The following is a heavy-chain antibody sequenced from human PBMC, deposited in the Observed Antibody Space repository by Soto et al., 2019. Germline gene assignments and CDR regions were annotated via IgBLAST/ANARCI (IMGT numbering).Heavy chain of an antibody. V-gene: IGHV1-8*02. D-gene: IGHD2-15*01. CDR3: ARATDPPYCSGDICYSKYYFES. Sequence: GASVKVSCKSSGYTFTSFDINWVRQATGQGLEWMGWMNPNSGNTGYPQKFQGRISMTRDTSISTAYMELSSLTSEDTAVYYCARATDPPYCSGDICYSKYYFESWGQGTLVTVSS. CDR2: MNPNSGNT. J-gene: IGHJ4*02. CDR1: GYTFTSFD.